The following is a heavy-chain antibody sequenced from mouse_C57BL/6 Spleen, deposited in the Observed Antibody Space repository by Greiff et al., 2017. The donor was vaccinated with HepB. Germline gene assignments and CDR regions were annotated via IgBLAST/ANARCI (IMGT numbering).Heavy chain of an antibody. V-gene: IGHV1-61*01. J-gene: IGHJ4*01. Sequence: QVQLQQPGAELVRPGSSVKLSCKASGYTFTSYWMDWVKQRPGQGLEWIGNIYPSDSETHYNQEFKDKATLTVDKSSSTAYLQLSSLTSEDSAVYYCAREGTTVVAEMDYWGQGTSVTGSS. CDR1: GYTFTSYW. CDR3: AREGTTVVAEMDY. CDR2: IYPSDSET. D-gene: IGHD1-1*01.